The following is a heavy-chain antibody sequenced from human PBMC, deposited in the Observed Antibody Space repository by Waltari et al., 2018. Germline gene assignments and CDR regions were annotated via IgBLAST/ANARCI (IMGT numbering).Heavy chain of an antibody. V-gene: IGHV1-69*05. CDR3: ARVGYDYIWGSYRPDDAFDI. J-gene: IGHJ3*02. Sequence: QVQLVQSGAEVKKPGSSVKVSCKASGGTFSSYAISWVRQAPGHGLEWMGGIIPIFGTANYAQKFQGRVTITTDESTSTAYMELSSLRSEDTAVYYCARVGYDYIWGSYRPDDAFDIWGQGTMVTVSS. CDR1: GGTFSSYA. CDR2: IIPIFGTA. D-gene: IGHD3-16*02.